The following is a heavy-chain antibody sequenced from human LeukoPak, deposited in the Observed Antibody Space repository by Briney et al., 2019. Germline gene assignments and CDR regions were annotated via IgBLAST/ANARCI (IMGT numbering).Heavy chain of an antibody. V-gene: IGHV3-23*01. Sequence: PGGPLRLSCAASGFTFSSYAMSWVRQAPGKGLEWVSAISGSGGSTYYADSVKGRFTISRDNSKNTLYLQMNSLRAEDTAVYYCAKAAGYSYGYGDYYYYGMDVWGQGTTVTVSS. CDR3: AKAAGYSYGYGDYYYYGMDV. D-gene: IGHD5-18*01. J-gene: IGHJ6*02. CDR2: ISGSGGST. CDR1: GFTFSSYA.